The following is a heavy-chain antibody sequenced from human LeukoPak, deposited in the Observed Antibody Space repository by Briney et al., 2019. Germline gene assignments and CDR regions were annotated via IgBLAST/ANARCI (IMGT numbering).Heavy chain of an antibody. CDR1: GFTFDSYG. CDR3: AKTLNMVRGVTTDY. Sequence: KPGGSLRLSCAASGFTFDSYGMHWVRQAPGKGLEWVAFIRSDGNNKYYADSVKGRFTISRDNSKNTLYLQMNSLRAEDTAVYYCAKTLNMVRGVTTDYWGQGTLVTVSS. V-gene: IGHV3-30*02. J-gene: IGHJ4*02. D-gene: IGHD3-10*01. CDR2: IRSDGNNK.